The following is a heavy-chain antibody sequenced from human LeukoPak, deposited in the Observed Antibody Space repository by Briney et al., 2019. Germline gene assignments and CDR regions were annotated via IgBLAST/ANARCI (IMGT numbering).Heavy chain of an antibody. J-gene: IGHJ3*01. CDR1: GGSISSDY. V-gene: IGHV4-59*13. CDR3: VRVSTASGGAFDV. Sequence: PSETLSLTCTISGGSISSDYWSWIRQPPGKGLEWIGYLSLGEVAFYNPSLESRLTTSADTSKNQFSLNLTSVTAADTAMYYCVRVSTASGGAFDVWGQGTMITVSS. D-gene: IGHD2-21*02. CDR2: LSLGEVA.